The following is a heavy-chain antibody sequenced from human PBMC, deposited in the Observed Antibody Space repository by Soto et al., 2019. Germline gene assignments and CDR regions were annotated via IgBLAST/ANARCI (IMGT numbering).Heavy chain of an antibody. CDR2: IYYSGST. Sequence: QVQLQESGPGLVKPSETLSLTCTVSGGSISSYYWSWIRQPPGKGLEWIGYIYYSGSTNYNPSLKSRVTISVDTSKNQFSLKLSSVTAADKAVYYCARWEGLGFDYWGQGTLVTVSS. CDR3: ARWEGLGFDY. J-gene: IGHJ4*02. V-gene: IGHV4-59*01. CDR1: GGSISSYY. D-gene: IGHD1-26*01.